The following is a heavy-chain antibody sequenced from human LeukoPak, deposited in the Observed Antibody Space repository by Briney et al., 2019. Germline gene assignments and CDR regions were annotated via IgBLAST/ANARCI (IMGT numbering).Heavy chain of an antibody. D-gene: IGHD3-16*01. V-gene: IGHV3-7*01. CDR2: IKQDGSEK. J-gene: IGHJ6*03. Sequence: GGSLRPSCAASGFTFSSYWMSWVRQAPGKGLEWVAHIKQDGSEKYYVDSVKGRFTISRDNAKNSLYLQMNSLRAEDTAVYYCARAIGGVSYYYMDVWGKGTTVTVSS. CDR3: ARAIGGVSYYYMDV. CDR1: GFTFSSYW.